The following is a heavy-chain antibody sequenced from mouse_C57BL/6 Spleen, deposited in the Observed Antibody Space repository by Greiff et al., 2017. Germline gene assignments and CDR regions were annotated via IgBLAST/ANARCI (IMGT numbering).Heavy chain of an antibody. V-gene: IGHV1-69*01. J-gene: IGHJ3*01. CDR3: ASATGDFAY. D-gene: IGHD4-1*01. CDR2: IDPSDSYT. Sequence: QVQLQQPGAELVMPGASVKLSCKASGYTFTSYWMHWVKQRPGQGLEWIGEIDPSDSYTNYNQKFKGKYTLTVNKSSSTAYMQLSSLTSEDSAVYYFASATGDFAYWGQGTLVTVSA. CDR1: GYTFTSYW.